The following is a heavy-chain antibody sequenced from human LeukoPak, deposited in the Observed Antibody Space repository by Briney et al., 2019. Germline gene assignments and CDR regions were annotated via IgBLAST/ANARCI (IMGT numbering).Heavy chain of an antibody. CDR3: AKIRVIFNWNYAYYFDY. CDR2: ISYDGSDK. D-gene: IGHD1-7*01. V-gene: IGHV3-30*18. J-gene: IGHJ4*02. CDR1: GFTFSTYN. Sequence: GGSLRLSCAASGFTFSTYNMNWVRQAPGKGLEWVAVISYDGSDKYYADSVKGRFTISRDNSKNTLYLQMNSLRAEDTAVYYCAKIRVIFNWNYAYYFDYWGQGSLVTVSS.